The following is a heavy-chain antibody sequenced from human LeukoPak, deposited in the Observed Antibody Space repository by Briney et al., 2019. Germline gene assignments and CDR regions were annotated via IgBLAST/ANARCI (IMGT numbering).Heavy chain of an antibody. D-gene: IGHD6-13*01. CDR1: GGSISHSSYY. CDR2: IYYSGNT. J-gene: IGHJ1*01. CDR3: AGHPSSWYGLPLWVQH. V-gene: IGHV4-39*01. Sequence: PSETLSLTCTVSGGSISHSSYYWGWIRQPPGKGLEWIGSIYYSGNTYYNPSLKSRVTISVDTSKNQFSLTLSSVTAADTAVYYCAGHPSSWYGLPLWVQHWGQGTLVTVSS.